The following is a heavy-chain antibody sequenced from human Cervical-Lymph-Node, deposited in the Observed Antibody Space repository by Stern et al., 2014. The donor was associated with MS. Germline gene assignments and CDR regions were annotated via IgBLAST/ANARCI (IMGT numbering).Heavy chain of an antibody. J-gene: IGHJ4*02. V-gene: IGHV1-8*01. CDR3: ARGMEGELGNFDY. CDR1: GYTFSSYD. CDR2: MNPNSGNR. Sequence: QVQLVQSGAEVKKPGASVKVSCKASGYTFSSYDINWVRQATGQGLEWMGWMNPNSGNRGYAQKFQGRVTLAGNTSTSTAYMELSSLRSEDTAVYYCARGMEGELGNFDYWGQGTLVTVSS. D-gene: IGHD1-7*01.